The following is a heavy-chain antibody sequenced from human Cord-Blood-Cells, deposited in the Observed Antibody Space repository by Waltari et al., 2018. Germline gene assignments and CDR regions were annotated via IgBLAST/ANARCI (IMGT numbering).Heavy chain of an antibody. D-gene: IGHD6-13*01. Sequence: QLQLQESGPGLVKPSETLSLTCTVSGGSISSSSYYWGWIRQPPGKGLEWIGSIYYSGRTYYNPSLKSRVTISVDTSKNQFSLKLSSVTAADTAVYYCARRRSSSWYVGYYFDYWGQGTLVTVSS. CDR2: IYYSGRT. CDR3: ARRRSSSWYVGYYFDY. V-gene: IGHV4-39*01. CDR1: GGSISSSSYY. J-gene: IGHJ4*02.